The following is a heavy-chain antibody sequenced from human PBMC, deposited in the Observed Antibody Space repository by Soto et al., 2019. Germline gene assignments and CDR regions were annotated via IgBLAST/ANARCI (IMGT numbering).Heavy chain of an antibody. Sequence: EVPLLESGGGLVQPGGSLRLSCAASGFSFSDYGMSWVRQAPGKGLEWVSAIIGPGDKAYYADSVKGRFTISSDNSNNTVYLQLNNLRAEDMAIYYCAKDRDSGDSFPLDCWGQGTLVTVSS. D-gene: IGHD2-21*02. V-gene: IGHV3-23*01. CDR3: AKDRDSGDSFPLDC. J-gene: IGHJ4*02. CDR1: GFSFSDYG. CDR2: IIGPGDKA.